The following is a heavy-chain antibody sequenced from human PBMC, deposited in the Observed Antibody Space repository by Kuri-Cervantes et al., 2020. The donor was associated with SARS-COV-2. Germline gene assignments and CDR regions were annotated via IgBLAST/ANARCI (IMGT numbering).Heavy chain of an antibody. V-gene: IGHV3-74*01. CDR2: INPDGSYT. D-gene: IGHD1-1*01. CDR1: GFTFSGHW. J-gene: IGHJ4*02. CDR3: VRDGDHWNFDY. Sequence: GGSLRLSCAASGFTFSGHWIHWVRQAPGKGLGWVSRINPDGSYTNNADSVKGRFTLARDNAKNMLFLQMNSLRAEDTAVYYCVRDGDHWNFDYWGQGTLVTGSS.